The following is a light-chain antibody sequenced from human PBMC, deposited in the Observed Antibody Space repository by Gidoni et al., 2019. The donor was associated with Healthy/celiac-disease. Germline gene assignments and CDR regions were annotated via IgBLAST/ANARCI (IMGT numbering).Light chain of an antibody. CDR1: QGISSY. CDR2: SAS. Sequence: DIQLTQSPSSLSASVGDRVTLTCRASQGISSYLNWYRQKPGKVPKLLIYSASTLQSGVPSRFSGSRAGTDVTITISSLQPEDVATDYGQRTYKAPWTFGQGTKVEIK. CDR3: QRTYKAPWT. V-gene: IGKV1-27*01. J-gene: IGKJ1*01.